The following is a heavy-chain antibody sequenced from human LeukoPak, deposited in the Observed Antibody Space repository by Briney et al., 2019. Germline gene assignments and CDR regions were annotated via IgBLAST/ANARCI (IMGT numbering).Heavy chain of an antibody. CDR2: ISSGGDYK. J-gene: IGHJ4*02. D-gene: IGHD5-18*01. CDR1: GFTFSSFS. Sequence: GGSLRLSCAASGFTFSSFSMNWVRQAPGKGLEWVSSISSGGDYKRYADSVKGRLTISRDNAKNTLYLQMNSLRAEDTAVYYCARGGGYSYGSFDYWGQGTLVTVSS. V-gene: IGHV3-21*01. CDR3: ARGGGYSYGSFDY.